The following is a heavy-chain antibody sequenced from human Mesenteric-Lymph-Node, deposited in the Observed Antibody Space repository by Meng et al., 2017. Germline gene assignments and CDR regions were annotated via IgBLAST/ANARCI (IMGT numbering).Heavy chain of an antibody. Sequence: GESLKISCAASGFTFSNYAMSWVRQAPGKGLEWVANIKQDGSEKYYVDSVKGRFTISRDNAKNSLYLQMNSLKTEDTAVYYCTTDGDTFGGVISYYYYGMDVWGQGTTVTVSS. D-gene: IGHD3-16*02. CDR1: GFTFSNYA. V-gene: IGHV3-7*03. J-gene: IGHJ6*02. CDR2: IKQDGSEK. CDR3: TTDGDTFGGVISYYYYGMDV.